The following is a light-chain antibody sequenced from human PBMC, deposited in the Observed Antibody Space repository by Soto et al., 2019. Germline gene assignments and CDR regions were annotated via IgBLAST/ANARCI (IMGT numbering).Light chain of an antibody. J-gene: IGKJ3*01. CDR2: GSS. CDR3: QQVNSHPSFT. CDR1: QAISSS. Sequence: DIQLTQSPSFLSASVGDRVTITCRASQAISSSLAWYQQKPGKAPKLLIYGSSSLQGGVPSRFSGSASGTEFTLTISSLQPEDFATYYCQQVNSHPSFTFGPGTKVDIK. V-gene: IGKV1-9*01.